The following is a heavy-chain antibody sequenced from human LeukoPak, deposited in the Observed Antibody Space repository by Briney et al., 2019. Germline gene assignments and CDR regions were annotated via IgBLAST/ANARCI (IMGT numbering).Heavy chain of an antibody. J-gene: IGHJ4*02. D-gene: IGHD6-13*01. V-gene: IGHV3-23*01. Sequence: GGSLRLSCAASGFTFSSYAMSWVRQAPGKGLEWVSAISGSGGSTYYADSVKGRFTISRDNSKNTLYLQMNSLRADDTAVCYCAKDSYSSSWYLFDYWGQGTLVTVSS. CDR2: ISGSGGST. CDR3: AKDSYSSSWYLFDY. CDR1: GFTFSSYA.